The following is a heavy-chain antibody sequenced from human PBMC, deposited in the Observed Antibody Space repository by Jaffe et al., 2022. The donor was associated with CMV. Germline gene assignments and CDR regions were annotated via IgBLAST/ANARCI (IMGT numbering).Heavy chain of an antibody. V-gene: IGHV1-3*01. CDR3: ARAHEHYDYVWGSYFYWVGTPQNPPTIAENWFDP. CDR1: GYTFTSYA. Sequence: QVQLVQSGAEVKKPGASVKVSCKASGYTFTSYAMHWVRQAPGQRLEWMGWINAGNGNTKYSQKFQGRVTITRDTSASTAYMELSSLRSEDTAVYYCARAHEHYDYVWGSYFYWVGTPQNPPTIAENWFDPWGQGTLVTVSS. D-gene: IGHD3-16*01. J-gene: IGHJ5*02. CDR2: INAGNGNT.